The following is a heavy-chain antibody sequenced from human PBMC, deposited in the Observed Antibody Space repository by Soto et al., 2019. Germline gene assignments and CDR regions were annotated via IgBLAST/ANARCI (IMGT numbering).Heavy chain of an antibody. CDR3: ARDFTVGAIYSCVYYYGMDV. Sequence: QVQLVESGGGVVQPGRSLRLSCAASGFTFSTYGMHWVRQAPGKGLEWVAVIWYDGSQTKYADSVKGRFTISRDNSKNTLYLQMDSLRAEDTAIYNCARDFTVGAIYSCVYYYGMDVWGRGTTVTVSS. V-gene: IGHV3-33*01. CDR1: GFTFSTYG. J-gene: IGHJ6*01. CDR2: IWYDGSQT. D-gene: IGHD1-26*01.